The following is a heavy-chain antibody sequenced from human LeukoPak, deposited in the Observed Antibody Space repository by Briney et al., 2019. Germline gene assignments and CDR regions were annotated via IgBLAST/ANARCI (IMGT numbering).Heavy chain of an antibody. Sequence: SETLSLTCTVSGGSISSYYWSWIRQPPGKGLEGIGYIYYSGSTNYNPSLKSRVTISVDTSKNQFSLKLRSVTAADTAVYYCASQTGYSSSWYNYWGQGTLVTVSS. D-gene: IGHD6-13*01. V-gene: IGHV4-59*08. CDR3: ASQTGYSSSWYNY. CDR2: IYYSGST. CDR1: GGSISSYY. J-gene: IGHJ4*02.